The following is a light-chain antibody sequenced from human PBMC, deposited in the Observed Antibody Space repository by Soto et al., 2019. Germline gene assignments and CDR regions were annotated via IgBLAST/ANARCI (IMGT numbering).Light chain of an antibody. J-gene: IGKJ2*01. Sequence: EIVLTQSPATLSFSPGERATLSCRASQSVSSYLAWYQQKPGQAPRLLIYDASNRATGIPARFSGSGSGTDFTLTISSLEPEDFAVYYCQQRSNWPPYTFGHGTKLEIK. V-gene: IGKV3-11*01. CDR1: QSVSSY. CDR3: QQRSNWPPYT. CDR2: DAS.